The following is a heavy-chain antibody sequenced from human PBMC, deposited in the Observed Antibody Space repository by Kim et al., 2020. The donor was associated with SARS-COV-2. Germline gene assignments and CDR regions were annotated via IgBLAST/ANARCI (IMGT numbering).Heavy chain of an antibody. CDR1: GGSVSSGSYY. J-gene: IGHJ6*02. Sequence: SETLSLTCTVSGGSVSSGSYYWSWIRQPPGKGLEWIGYIYYSGSTNYNPSLKSRVTISVDTSKNQFSLKLSSVTAADTAVYYCARDRSIGAAAGNYYYGMDVWGQGTTVTVSS. V-gene: IGHV4-61*01. CDR2: IYYSGST. CDR3: ARDRSIGAAAGNYYYGMDV. D-gene: IGHD6-13*01.